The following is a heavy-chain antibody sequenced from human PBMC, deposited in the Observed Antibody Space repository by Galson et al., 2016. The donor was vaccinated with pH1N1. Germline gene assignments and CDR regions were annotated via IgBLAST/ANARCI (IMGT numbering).Heavy chain of an antibody. J-gene: IGHJ6*02. CDR2: ISWSGGVM. V-gene: IGHV3-9*02. D-gene: IGHD2-2*01. Sequence: SLRLSCAVSGFNPDDYAMFWVRQGPGKGLEWVSRISWSGGVMVYADSVKGRFTISKDNAKNSLYLQMNSLRVEDTALYYCAKGSQPVITLVPAVYAIDVWGQGTTVTVSS. CDR3: AKGSQPVITLVPAVYAIDV. CDR1: GFNPDDYA.